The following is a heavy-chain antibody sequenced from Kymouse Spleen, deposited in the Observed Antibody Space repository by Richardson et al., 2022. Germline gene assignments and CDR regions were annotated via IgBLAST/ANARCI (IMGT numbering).Heavy chain of an antibody. Sequence: QVQLVESGGGLVKPGGSLRLSCAASGFTFSDYYMSWIRQAPGKGLEWVSYISSSGSTIYYADSVKGRFTISRDNAKNSLYLQMNSLRAEDTAVYYCARDRWYYGSGSYYYYYYYGMDVWGQGTTVTVSS. CDR1: GFTFSDYY. CDR3: ARDRWYYGSGSYYYYYYYGMDV. J-gene: IGHJ6*02. D-gene: IGHD3-10*01. V-gene: IGHV3-11*01. CDR2: ISSSGSTI.